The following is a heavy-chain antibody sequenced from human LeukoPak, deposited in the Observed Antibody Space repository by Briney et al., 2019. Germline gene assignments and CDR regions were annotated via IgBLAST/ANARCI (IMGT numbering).Heavy chain of an antibody. V-gene: IGHV4-38-2*02. CDR1: GYSISSGYY. CDR3: ARAAGLFFDY. D-gene: IGHD6-13*01. CDR2: IHHSDNT. J-gene: IGHJ4*02. Sequence: SETLSLTCTVSGYSISSGYYWGWIRQPPGKGLEWIGSIHHSDNTYYNPSLKSRVTISVDTSKNQFSLKLGSVTAADTAVYYCARAAGLFFDYWGQGTLVTVSS.